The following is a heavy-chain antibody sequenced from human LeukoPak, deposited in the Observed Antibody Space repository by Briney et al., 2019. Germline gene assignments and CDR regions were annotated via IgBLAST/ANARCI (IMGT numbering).Heavy chain of an antibody. Sequence: SVKVSCKASGGTFSSYAISWVRQAPGQGLEWMGGIIPIFGTANYAQKFQGRVTITTDESTSAAYMELSSLRSEDTAVYYCAREGVSWGPFDYWGQGTLVTVSS. CDR3: AREGVSWGPFDY. V-gene: IGHV1-69*05. CDR2: IIPIFGTA. J-gene: IGHJ4*02. D-gene: IGHD6-13*01. CDR1: GGTFSSYA.